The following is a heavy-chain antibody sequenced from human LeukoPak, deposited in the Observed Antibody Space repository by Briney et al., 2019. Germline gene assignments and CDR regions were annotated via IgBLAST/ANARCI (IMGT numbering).Heavy chain of an antibody. CDR2: IYYSGST. CDR3: AREAADAFDI. J-gene: IGHJ3*02. D-gene: IGHD6-13*01. Sequence: SETLSLTCTVSGGSISSYYWSWIRQPPGKGLEWIGYIYYSGSTNYNPSLKSRVTISVDTSKNQFSLKLSSVTAADTAVYYCAREAADAFDIWGQGTMVTVSS. CDR1: GGSISSYY. V-gene: IGHV4-59*01.